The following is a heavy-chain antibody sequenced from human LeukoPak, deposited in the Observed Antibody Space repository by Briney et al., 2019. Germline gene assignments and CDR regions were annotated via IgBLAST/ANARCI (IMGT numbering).Heavy chain of an antibody. CDR1: GFTFNNAW. D-gene: IGHD3-22*01. CDR2: IKNKADGGTT. V-gene: IGHV3-15*01. CDR3: AADYDSSGTLDY. J-gene: IGHJ4*02. Sequence: PGGSLRLSCAASGFTFNNAWMSWVRQAPGKGLEWVGRIKNKADGGTTDYGTHVKGRFTISRDDSKSTLYLQMNSLRAEDTAVYYCAADYDSSGTLDYWGQGTLVTVSS.